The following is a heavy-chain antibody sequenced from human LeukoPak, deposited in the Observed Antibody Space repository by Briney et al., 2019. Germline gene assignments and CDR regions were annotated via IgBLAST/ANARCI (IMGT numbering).Heavy chain of an antibody. CDR3: ARADCSSTSCFCMDV. J-gene: IGHJ6*02. CDR1: GFTFSSYA. Sequence: GRSLRLSCAASGFTFSSYAMHWVRQAPGKGLEWVAVMSNDGSKKYYADSVKDRFTISRDNSKNTLYLQMNSLRGEDTAVFYCARADCSSTSCFCMDVWGQGTTVTVSS. V-gene: IGHV3-30*04. CDR2: MSNDGSKK. D-gene: IGHD2-2*01.